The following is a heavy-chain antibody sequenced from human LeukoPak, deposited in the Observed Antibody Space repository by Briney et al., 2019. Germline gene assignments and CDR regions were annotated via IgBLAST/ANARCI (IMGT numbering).Heavy chain of an antibody. D-gene: IGHD3-22*01. J-gene: IGHJ3*01. CDR2: INHSGST. CDR3: ARRNITLTVVVFDAFDV. CDR1: GGSISSSTYY. Sequence: PSETLSLTCTVSGGSISSSTYYWGWIRQPPGKGLEWIGEINHSGSTNYNPSLKSRVTISVDTSKNQFSLKLSSVTAADTAAYYCARRNITLTVVVFDAFDVWGQGTTVIVSS. V-gene: IGHV4-39*01.